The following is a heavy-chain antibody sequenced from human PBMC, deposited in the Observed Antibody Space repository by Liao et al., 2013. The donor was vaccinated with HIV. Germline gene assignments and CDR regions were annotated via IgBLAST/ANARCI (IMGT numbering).Heavy chain of an antibody. CDR3: ASEGARGTGDFPNWFEL. D-gene: IGHD2-21*02. CDR1: GGSFSATNFSY. J-gene: IGHJ5*02. Sequence: QLHLQESGPGLVKPSETLSLTCTVSGGSFSATNFSYWGWIRQPPGKGLEWIGSISSTGGTYYNPSLKSRVIISLDMSKNQFSLKLSSLTAADTAVYYCASEGARGTGDFPNWFELWGQGTLVTVSS. V-gene: IGHV4-39*07. CDR2: ISSTGGT.